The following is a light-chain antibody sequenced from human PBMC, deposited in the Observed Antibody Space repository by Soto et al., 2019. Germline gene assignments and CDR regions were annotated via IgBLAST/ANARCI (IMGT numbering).Light chain of an antibody. CDR3: QQSYSTLWT. J-gene: IGKJ1*01. CDR2: DAS. CDR1: QSISSN. V-gene: IGKV1-39*01. Sequence: DIQMTQSPSTLSASVGDRVTITCRASQSISSNLAWYQQKPGKAPKLLISDASSSQSGVPSRFSGSGSGTDFTLTISSLQPEDFATYYCQQSYSTLWTFGQGTKVDIK.